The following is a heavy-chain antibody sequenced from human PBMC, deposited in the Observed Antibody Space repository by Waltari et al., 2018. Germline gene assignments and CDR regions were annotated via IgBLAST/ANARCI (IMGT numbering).Heavy chain of an antibody. Sequence: QVQLQESGPGLVKPSETLSLTCAVSGDSIGSSNWWTWIRRPPGKGLEWIGNIGGNSDETSYNPSLRSRVTISKDTSKNQFSLKLTSVTAADTAVYYCARRYYNFWSTYLQFFESWGQGALVTVSS. CDR2: IGGNSDET. J-gene: IGHJ1*01. V-gene: IGHV4-4*02. CDR3: ARRYYNFWSTYLQFFES. CDR1: GDSIGSSNW. D-gene: IGHD3-3*01.